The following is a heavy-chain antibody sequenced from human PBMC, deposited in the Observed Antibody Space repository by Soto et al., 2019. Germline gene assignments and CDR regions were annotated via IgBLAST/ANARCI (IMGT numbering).Heavy chain of an antibody. CDR2: ISSSSSYI. V-gene: IGHV3-21*01. CDR1: GFTFSSYS. D-gene: IGHD3-22*01. J-gene: IGHJ4*02. Sequence: GGSLRLSCAASGFTFSSYSMNWVRQAPGKGLEWVSSISSSSSYIYYADSVKGRLTISRDNAKNSLYLQMNSLRAEDTAVYYCASHLWYSSGYWYYFDDWGQGTLVIVYS. CDR3: ASHLWYSSGYWYYFDD.